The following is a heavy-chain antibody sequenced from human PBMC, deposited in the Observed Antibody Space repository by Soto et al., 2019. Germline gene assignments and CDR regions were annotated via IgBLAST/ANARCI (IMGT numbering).Heavy chain of an antibody. J-gene: IGHJ4*02. CDR1: GGTVSSYA. D-gene: IGHD3-16*01. Sequence: QVQLVQSGAEVKKPGSSVKVSCKASGGTVSSYAISWVRQAPGQGLEWMGGIIPIFGTANYAQKFQGRVTITADESTSPAYMELSSLRSEDTAVYYCARAVMYDYVWGSYSGYFDYWGQGTLVTVSS. CDR3: ARAVMYDYVWGSYSGYFDY. V-gene: IGHV1-69*01. CDR2: IIPIFGTA.